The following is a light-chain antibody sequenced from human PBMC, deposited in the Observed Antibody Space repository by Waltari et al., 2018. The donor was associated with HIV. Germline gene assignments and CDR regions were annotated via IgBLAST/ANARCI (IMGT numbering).Light chain of an antibody. V-gene: IGLV3-21*04. CDR3: QVWDSSSDHVL. CDR1: NIERKS. Sequence: SSVLTQPPSVSVAPGQTARITCGGNNIERKSVPWYQQKPGQAPALVIDYDSDRPSGIPERFAGSNSGDTATLTISRVGDGDEADYYCQVWDSSSDHVLFGGGTKLTVL. CDR2: YDS. J-gene: IGLJ3*02.